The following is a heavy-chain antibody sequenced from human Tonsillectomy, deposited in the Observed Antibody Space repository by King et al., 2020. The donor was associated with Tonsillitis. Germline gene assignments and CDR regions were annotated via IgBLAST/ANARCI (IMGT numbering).Heavy chain of an antibody. CDR2: ISSSSGTI. Sequence: VQLVESGGGLVQPGGSLRLSCAASGFTFSSYSMNWVRQAPGKGLEWVSYISSSSGTIYYADSVKGRFTISRDNAKNSLYLQMNSLRAEDTAVYYCAREWDISDYYEYYSYGLDVCGQGTTVTVS. CDR3: AREWDISDYYEYYSYGLDV. CDR1: GFTFSSYS. V-gene: IGHV3-48*01. J-gene: IGHJ6*02. D-gene: IGHD3-22*01.